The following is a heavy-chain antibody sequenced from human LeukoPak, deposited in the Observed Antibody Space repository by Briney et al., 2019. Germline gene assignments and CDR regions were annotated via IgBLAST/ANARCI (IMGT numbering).Heavy chain of an antibody. Sequence: GGSLRLSCAASGFTFSDYYMSWIRQAPGKGLEWVSYISSSGSTICYAGSVKGRFTISRDNAKNSLYLQMNSLRAEDTAVYYCARADYYYYMDVWGKGTTVTISS. CDR1: GFTFSDYY. CDR3: ARADYYYYMDV. V-gene: IGHV3-11*01. J-gene: IGHJ6*03. CDR2: ISSSGSTI.